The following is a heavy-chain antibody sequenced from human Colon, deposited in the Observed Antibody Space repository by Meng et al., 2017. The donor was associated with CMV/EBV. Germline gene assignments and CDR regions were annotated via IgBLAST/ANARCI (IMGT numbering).Heavy chain of an antibody. CDR1: GYTFTDYY. CDR3: ARGKYSSSWYYYGMDV. V-gene: IGHV1-2*02. J-gene: IGHJ6*02. D-gene: IGHD6-6*01. Sequence: ASVKVSCKSSGYTFTDYYIHWVRQAPGQGLEWVGWINPYSGITNYAQKFQGRVTMTRDTSITTAYMELSRLRSDDTAVYYCARGKYSSSWYYYGMDVWGQGTTVTVSS. CDR2: INPYSGIT.